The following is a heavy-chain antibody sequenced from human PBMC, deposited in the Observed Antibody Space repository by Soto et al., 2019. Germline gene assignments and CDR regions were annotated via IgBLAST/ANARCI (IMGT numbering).Heavy chain of an antibody. CDR2: IRSKPNNFAT. Sequence: EVQLVQSGGGLVQHGGSLKLSCSASGFTFSGSDIHWVRQASGRGLEWLGRIRSKPNNFATVYGESVRGRVTFSRDDSQNTAYLQLHSLKSDDPAVYYCARHFSWSNGMHAWGLGTTVTVS. D-gene: IGHD3-3*01. J-gene: IGHJ6*02. CDR3: ARHFSWSNGMHA. V-gene: IGHV3-73*02. CDR1: GFTFSGSD.